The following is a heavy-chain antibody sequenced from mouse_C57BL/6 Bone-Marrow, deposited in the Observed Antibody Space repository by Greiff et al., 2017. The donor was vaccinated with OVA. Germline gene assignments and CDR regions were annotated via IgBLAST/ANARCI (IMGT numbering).Heavy chain of an antibody. CDR3: AGDDGYCFEY. CDR2: IYPGSGNT. J-gene: IGHJ2*01. Sequence: VQLQQSGAEVVRPGASVKLSCKASGYTFTDHYINWVKQRPGQGLEWIARIYPGSGNTYYNEKFKGKATLTAEKSSNTAYMQLSSLTSEDSSVYFCAGDDGYCFEYWGQGTALTVSS. D-gene: IGHD2-3*01. CDR1: GYTFTDHY. V-gene: IGHV1-76*01.